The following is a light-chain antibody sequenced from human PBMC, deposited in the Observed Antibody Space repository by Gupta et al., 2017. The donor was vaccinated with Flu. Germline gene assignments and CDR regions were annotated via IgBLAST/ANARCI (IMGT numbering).Light chain of an antibody. CDR1: QSVSIN. CDR3: LQYNNWWT. V-gene: IGKV3-15*01. J-gene: IGKJ1*01. CDR2: GAS. Sequence: SPSSLSVSPGETATLSCRASQSVSINLAWYQQKPGQAPRLLIYGASTRATDIPARFSGRGSGTEFTLTISSLQSEDFAVYSCLQYNNWWTFGQGTKVEIK.